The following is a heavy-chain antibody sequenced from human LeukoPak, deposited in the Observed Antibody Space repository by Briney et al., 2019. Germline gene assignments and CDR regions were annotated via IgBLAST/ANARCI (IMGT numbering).Heavy chain of an antibody. Sequence: SETLSLTCSVSGGSISSYYWSWLRQPPGKGLEWIGYIYYSGSTYYNPSLKSRVTISVDTSKNQFSLKLSSVTAADTAVYYCARAGDYCGGDCYSVYFDYWGQGTLVTVSS. CDR1: GGSISSYY. V-gene: IGHV4-59*08. CDR3: ARAGDYCGGDCYSVYFDY. CDR2: IYYSGST. D-gene: IGHD2-21*01. J-gene: IGHJ4*02.